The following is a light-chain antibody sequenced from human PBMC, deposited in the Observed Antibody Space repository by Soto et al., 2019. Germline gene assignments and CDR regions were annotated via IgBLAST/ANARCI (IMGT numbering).Light chain of an antibody. CDR3: SSYTSSSTYVV. J-gene: IGLJ2*01. V-gene: IGLV2-14*01. CDR1: SSDVGGYNY. CDR2: DVS. Sequence: QSALTQPASVSGSPGQSITISCTGTSSDVGGYNYVSWYQQHPGKAPKLIIYDVSNRPSGASNRFSGSKSGNTASLTISGLQAEDEADYYCSSYTSSSTYVVFGGGTKHTVL.